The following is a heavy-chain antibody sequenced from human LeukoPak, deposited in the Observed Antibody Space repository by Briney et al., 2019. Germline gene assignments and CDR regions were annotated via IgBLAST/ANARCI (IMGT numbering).Heavy chain of an antibody. V-gene: IGHV7-4-1*02. CDR2: INTNTGNP. Sequence: ASVKVSCKASGYTFTSYAMNWVRQAPGQGLEWMGWINTNTGNPTYAQGFTGRFVFSLDTSVSTAYLQISSLKAEDTAVYYCARGQDNWNVPVVMDVWGKGTTVTVSS. J-gene: IGHJ6*04. CDR3: ARGQDNWNVPVVMDV. CDR1: GYTFTSYA. D-gene: IGHD1-1*01.